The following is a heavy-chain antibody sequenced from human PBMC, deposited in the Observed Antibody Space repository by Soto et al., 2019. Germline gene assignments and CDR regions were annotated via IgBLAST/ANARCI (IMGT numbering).Heavy chain of an antibody. V-gene: IGHV4-31*03. CDR2: IYYSGST. D-gene: IGHD6-13*01. CDR3: ARVGSGYSHNAFDT. J-gene: IGHJ3*02. Sequence: QVQLQESGPGLVKPSQTLSLTCTVSGGSISSGGYYWSWIRQHPATGLEWIGYIYYSGSTYYNPSLKSRVTISVDTSKHQFSLKLSSVTAADTGVYYCARVGSGYSHNAFDTWGQGTMVTVSS. CDR1: GGSISSGGYY.